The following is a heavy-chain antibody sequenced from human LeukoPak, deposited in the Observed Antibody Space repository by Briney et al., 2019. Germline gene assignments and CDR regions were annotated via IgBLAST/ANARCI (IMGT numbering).Heavy chain of an antibody. D-gene: IGHD3-9*01. CDR3: AGDLVGGSDIFYYGMDV. V-gene: IGHV3-7*01. J-gene: IGHJ6*02. Sequence: GGSLRLSCAASGISFSAYWMRWVRQVPGKGLEWMANIKQDGNEKNYGDSVKGRFTISRDNAKKLLYLQMNSLRAEDTAVYYCAGDLVGGSDIFYYGMDVWGQGTTVTVSS. CDR2: IKQDGNEK. CDR1: GISFSAYW.